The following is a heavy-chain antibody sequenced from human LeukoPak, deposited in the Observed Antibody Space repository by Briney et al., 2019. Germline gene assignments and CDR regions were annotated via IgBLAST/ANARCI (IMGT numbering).Heavy chain of an antibody. D-gene: IGHD3-22*01. J-gene: IGHJ4*02. Sequence: SQTLSLTCAVYGGSFSGYYWSWIRQPPGKGLEWIGEINHSGSTNYNPSLKSRVTISVDTSKNQFSLKLSSVTAADTAVYYCARSPYYYDSSGYPPAFDYWGQGTLVTVSS. CDR1: GGSFSGYY. CDR2: INHSGST. CDR3: ARSPYYYDSSGYPPAFDY. V-gene: IGHV4-34*01.